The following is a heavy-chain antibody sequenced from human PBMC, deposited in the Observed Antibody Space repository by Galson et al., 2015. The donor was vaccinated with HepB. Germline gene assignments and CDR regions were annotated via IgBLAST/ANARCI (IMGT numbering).Heavy chain of an antibody. CDR2: IYYSGIT. CDR3: ARDSSTEGDYMDV. Sequence: TLSLTCTVSGGSISSGGYYWSWIRQHPGKGLEWIGYIYYSGITYYNPSLKSRVTISLDTSKNHFSLKLSSVTAADTAVYYCARDSSTEGDYMDVWGKGTTVTVSS. J-gene: IGHJ6*03. CDR1: GGSISSGGYY. V-gene: IGHV4-31*03. D-gene: IGHD2-21*01.